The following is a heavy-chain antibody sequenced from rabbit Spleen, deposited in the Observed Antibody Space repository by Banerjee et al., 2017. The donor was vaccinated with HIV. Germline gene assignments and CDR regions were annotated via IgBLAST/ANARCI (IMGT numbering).Heavy chain of an antibody. CDR2: IYVVGGDT. CDR1: GLDFSNSYW. Sequence: QEQLVESGGGLVKPEGSLTLTCKASGLDFSNSYWICWVRQAPGKGLEWIACIYVVGGDTGYASWAKGRFTISKTSSATVTLQMTSLTAADTATYFCARTYIADYFNLWGPGTLVTVS. CDR3: ARTYIADYFNL. V-gene: IGHV1S45*01. D-gene: IGHD1-1*01. J-gene: IGHJ4*01.